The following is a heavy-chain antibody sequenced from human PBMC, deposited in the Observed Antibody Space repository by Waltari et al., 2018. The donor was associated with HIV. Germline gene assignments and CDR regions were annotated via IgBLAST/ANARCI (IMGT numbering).Heavy chain of an antibody. CDR3: ARGAAGYYYYVMDV. CDR1: GYTFTSYG. V-gene: IGHV1-18*01. J-gene: IGHJ6*02. Sequence: QVQLVQSGDEVKKPGASVKVSCKASGYTFTSYGTSWVRQAPGQGLEWMGWISVYNGHTNYAQKLQGRVTMTTDTSTSTAYMELRSLRSDDTAVYYCARGAAGYYYYVMDVWGQGTTVTVSS. CDR2: ISVYNGHT. D-gene: IGHD6-13*01.